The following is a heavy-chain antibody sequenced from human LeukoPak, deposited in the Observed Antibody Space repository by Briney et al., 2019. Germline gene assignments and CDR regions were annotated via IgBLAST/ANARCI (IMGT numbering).Heavy chain of an antibody. J-gene: IGHJ5*01. CDR3: ARDLVCTVNCKDS. Sequence: ASVKVSCKASGGTFSNDAISWVRQAPGQGLEWMGRVIPTLGIALYAQRFKGRVTITADKSTGTAYMELSSLTFEDTAVYFCARDLVCTVNCKDSWGQGTLVTVSS. V-gene: IGHV1-69*04. D-gene: IGHD3/OR15-3a*01. CDR1: GGTFSNDA. CDR2: VIPTLGIA.